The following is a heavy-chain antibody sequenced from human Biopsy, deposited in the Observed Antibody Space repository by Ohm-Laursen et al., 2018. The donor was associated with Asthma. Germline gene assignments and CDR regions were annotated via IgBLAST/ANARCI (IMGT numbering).Heavy chain of an antibody. CDR2: IHKNGIG. CDR1: GGSISNSNYY. D-gene: IGHD6-13*01. Sequence: SDTLSLTCPVSGGSISNSNYYWGWIRQSPGKGLEWVGSIHKNGIGYYKSSLKSRLTISVDTSKNQFSLKVISVTAADTAVYYCARQKLAAAEGPFDLWGQGTMVTVSS. V-gene: IGHV4-39*01. J-gene: IGHJ3*01. CDR3: ARQKLAAAEGPFDL.